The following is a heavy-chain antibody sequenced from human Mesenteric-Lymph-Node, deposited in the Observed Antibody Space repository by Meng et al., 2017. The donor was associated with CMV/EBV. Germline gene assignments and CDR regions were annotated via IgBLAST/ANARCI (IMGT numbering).Heavy chain of an antibody. D-gene: IGHD3-10*01. CDR2: IREDGREK. J-gene: IGHJ5*02. Sequence: GESLKISCAASGFTFSSYEMNWVRQAPGKGLEWVANIREDGREKYYVDSVKGRFTISRDNAKNSLYLQMDSLRTEDTALYYCTRGGSWFDPWGQGTLVTVSS. V-gene: IGHV3-7*01. CDR3: TRGGSWFDP. CDR1: GFTFSSYE.